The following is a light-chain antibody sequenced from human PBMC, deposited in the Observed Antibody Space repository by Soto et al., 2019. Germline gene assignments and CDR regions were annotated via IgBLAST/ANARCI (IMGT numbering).Light chain of an antibody. CDR3: SSFTGTTTLDV. CDR1: SSDVGAYKY. CDR2: GVS. J-gene: IGLJ1*01. V-gene: IGLV2-14*03. Sequence: QSALTQPASVSGSPGQSITISCTGTSSDVGAYKYVSWYQQHPGKVPKLIIYGVSNRPSGVSNRFSGPKSGNTAFLTISGLQPEDEADYYCSSFTGTTTLDVFGTGTKVTVL.